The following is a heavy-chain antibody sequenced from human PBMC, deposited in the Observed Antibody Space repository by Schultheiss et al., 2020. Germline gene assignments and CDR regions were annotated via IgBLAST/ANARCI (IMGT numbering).Heavy chain of an antibody. CDR1: GGSISSGGYS. J-gene: IGHJ5*02. Sequence: SETLSLTCAVSGGSISSGGYSWSWIRQPPGKGLEWIGYIYYSGSTYYNPSLKSRVTISVDTSKNQFSLKLSSVTAADTAVYYCARERQQLDNWFDPWGQGTLVTVSS. CDR3: ARERQQLDNWFDP. CDR2: IYYSGST. V-gene: IGHV4-31*11. D-gene: IGHD6-13*01.